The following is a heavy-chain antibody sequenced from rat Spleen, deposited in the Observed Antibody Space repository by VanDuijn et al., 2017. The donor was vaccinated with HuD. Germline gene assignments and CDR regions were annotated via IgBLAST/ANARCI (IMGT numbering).Heavy chain of an antibody. CDR3: ATEGYRGDYVMDA. CDR1: GFTFSDYN. V-gene: IGHV5-27*01. J-gene: IGHJ4*01. D-gene: IGHD1-11*01. CDR2: ISTSGGSK. Sequence: EVQLVESGGGLVQPGRSLKLSCAASGFTFSDYNMAWVRQAPKKGLEWVATISTSGGSKYYRDSVKGRFTISRENAKSTLYLQMDSLRSEDTATYYCATEGYRGDYVMDAWGQGASVTVSS.